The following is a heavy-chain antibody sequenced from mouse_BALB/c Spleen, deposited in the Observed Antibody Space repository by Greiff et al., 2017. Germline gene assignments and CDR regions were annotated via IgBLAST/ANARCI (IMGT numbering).Heavy chain of an antibody. CDR2: ISYSGST. Sequence: EVKLQESGPGLVKPSQSLSLTCTVTGYSITSDYAWNWIRQFPGNKLEWMGYISYSGSTSYNPSLKSRISITRDTSKNQFFLQLNSVTTEDTATYYCASGYYGNYYAMDYWGQGTSVTVSS. V-gene: IGHV3-2*02. CDR1: GYSITSDYA. D-gene: IGHD2-1*01. J-gene: IGHJ4*01. CDR3: ASGYYGNYYAMDY.